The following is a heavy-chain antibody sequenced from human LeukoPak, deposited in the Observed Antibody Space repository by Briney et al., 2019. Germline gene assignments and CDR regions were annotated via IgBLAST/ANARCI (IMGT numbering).Heavy chain of an antibody. CDR1: GGSISSSSYY. CDR3: ARETYSSSSDY. J-gene: IGHJ4*02. Sequence: PSETLSLTCTVSGGSISSSSYYWGWIRQPPGKGLEWIGSIYYSGSTYYNPSLKSRVTISVDTSKNQFSLKLSSVTAADTAVYYCARETYSSSSDYWGQGTLVTVSS. V-gene: IGHV4-39*07. D-gene: IGHD6-6*01. CDR2: IYYSGST.